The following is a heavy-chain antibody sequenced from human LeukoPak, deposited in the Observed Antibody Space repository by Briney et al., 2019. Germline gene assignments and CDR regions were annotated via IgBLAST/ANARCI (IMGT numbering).Heavy chain of an antibody. J-gene: IGHJ5*02. D-gene: IGHD6-13*01. CDR2: IKEDGSLK. V-gene: IGHV3-7*03. Sequence: GGSLRLSCAATGFTFSHFWMSWVRQAPGKGLEWLTNIKEDGSLKFYVDSVEGRFTISRDNAKESLYLQMNSLRADDTAVYYCVRGPLVTADGLAWGQGTLVTVSS. CDR1: GFTFSHFW. CDR3: VRGPLVTADGLA.